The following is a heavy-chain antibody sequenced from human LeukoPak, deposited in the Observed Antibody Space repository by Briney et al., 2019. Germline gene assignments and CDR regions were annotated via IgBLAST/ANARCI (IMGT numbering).Heavy chain of an antibody. D-gene: IGHD1-14*01. CDR1: GFTFSSYW. Sequence: GGSLRLSCAASGFTFSSYWMHWVRQAPGKGLVWVSAISGSGGSTYYADSVKGRFTISRDNSKNTLYLQMNSLRAEDTAVYYCAKSLYPAGAPQYYFDYWGQGTLVTVSS. CDR2: ISGSGGST. CDR3: AKSLYPAGAPQYYFDY. J-gene: IGHJ4*02. V-gene: IGHV3-23*01.